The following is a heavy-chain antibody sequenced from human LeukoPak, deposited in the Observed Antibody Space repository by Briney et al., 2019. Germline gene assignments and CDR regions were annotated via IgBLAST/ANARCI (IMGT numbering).Heavy chain of an antibody. D-gene: IGHD5-18*01. CDR3: ARLRGYSYGYPPDIVVVGYYYYGMDV. CDR2: IYYSGST. CDR1: GGSISSSSYY. J-gene: IGHJ6*02. V-gene: IGHV4-39*01. Sequence: SETLSLTCTVSGGSISSSSYYWGWIRQPPGKGLEWIGSIYYSGSTYYNPSLKSRVTISVDTSKNQFSLKLSSVTAADTAVYYCARLRGYSYGYPPDIVVVGYYYYGMDVWGQGTTVTVSS.